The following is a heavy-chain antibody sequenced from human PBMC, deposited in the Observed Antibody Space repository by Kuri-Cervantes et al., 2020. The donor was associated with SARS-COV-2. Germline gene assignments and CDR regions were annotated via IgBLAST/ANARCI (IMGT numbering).Heavy chain of an antibody. V-gene: IGHV1-2*04. CDR3: ARGLDTAMAYYFDY. Sequence: ASVKVSCKASGYTFTGYYMHWVRQAPGQGLEWMGWINPNSGGTNYAQKFQGWVTMTRDTSISTAYMELSRLRSDDMAVYYCARGLDTAMAYYFDYWGQGTLVTVSS. J-gene: IGHJ4*02. CDR1: GYTFTGYY. CDR2: INPNSGGT. D-gene: IGHD5-18*01.